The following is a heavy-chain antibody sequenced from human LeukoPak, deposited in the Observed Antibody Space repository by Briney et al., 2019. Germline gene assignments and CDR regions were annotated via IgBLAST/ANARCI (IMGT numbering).Heavy chain of an antibody. Sequence: SQTLSLTCTVSGGSISSGSYYWSWIRQPAGRGLEWIGRIYTSGSTNYSPSLKSRVTISVDTSKNQFSLKLSSVTAADTAVYYCARQPFYYDGQVDAFDIWGQGTMVTVSS. CDR1: GGSISSGSYY. CDR2: IYTSGST. V-gene: IGHV4-61*02. J-gene: IGHJ3*02. D-gene: IGHD3-22*01. CDR3: ARQPFYYDGQVDAFDI.